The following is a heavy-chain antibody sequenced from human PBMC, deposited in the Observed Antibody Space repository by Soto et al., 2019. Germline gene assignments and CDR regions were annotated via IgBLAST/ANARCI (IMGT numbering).Heavy chain of an antibody. CDR1: GGSFSGYY. V-gene: IGHV4-34*01. D-gene: IGHD1-20*01. Sequence: QVQLQQWGAGLLKPSETLYLTCAVYGGSFSGYYWSWIRQPPGKGLEWIGEINHSGSTNYNPSLKRRVTISVDTSKNQFSLKLSSVTAADTAVYYCARALTRYNCNGRFDPWGQGTLVTVSS. CDR3: ARALTRYNCNGRFDP. CDR2: INHSGST. J-gene: IGHJ5*02.